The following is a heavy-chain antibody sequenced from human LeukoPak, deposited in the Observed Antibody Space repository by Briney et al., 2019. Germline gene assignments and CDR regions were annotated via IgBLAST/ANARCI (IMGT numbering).Heavy chain of an antibody. V-gene: IGHV3-43*02. CDR2: IRADGGRT. J-gene: IGHJ6*02. Sequence: GGSLRLSCAASGFSFGDYAMHWVRQPPGKGLEWVSLIRADGGRTYYADSVNGRFTISRDNSKHSLYLQMNSLRTDDTALYYCGTWAFYHGLDVWGQGTTVTVSS. CDR3: GTWAFYHGLDV. CDR1: GFSFGDYA. D-gene: IGHD2/OR15-2a*01.